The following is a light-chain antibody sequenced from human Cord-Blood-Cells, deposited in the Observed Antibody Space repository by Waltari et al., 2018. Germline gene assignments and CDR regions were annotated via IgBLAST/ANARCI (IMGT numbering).Light chain of an antibody. V-gene: IGKV1-8*01. Sequence: AIRITQSPSSLSASTGDRVTSTCRASQGISSYLAWYQQKPGKAPKLLIYAASTLQSGVPSRFSCSGSGTDFTLTISCLQSEDFATYYCQQYYSYPLTFGGGTKVEIK. CDR1: QGISSY. CDR3: QQYYSYPLT. J-gene: IGKJ4*01. CDR2: AAS.